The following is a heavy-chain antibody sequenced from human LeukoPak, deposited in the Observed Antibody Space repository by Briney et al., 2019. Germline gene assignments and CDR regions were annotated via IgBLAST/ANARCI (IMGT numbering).Heavy chain of an antibody. CDR1: GGTFSSYA. CDR2: IIPILGIA. D-gene: IGHD3-3*01. V-gene: IGHV1-69*04. J-gene: IGHJ4*02. CDR3: AREQSGYYYDY. Sequence: SVKVSCKASGGTFSSYAISWVRQAPGQGLEWMGRIIPILGIANYAQKFQGRVTITADKSTSTAYMELSSLRSEDTAVYYCAREQSGYYYDYWGQGTLVTASS.